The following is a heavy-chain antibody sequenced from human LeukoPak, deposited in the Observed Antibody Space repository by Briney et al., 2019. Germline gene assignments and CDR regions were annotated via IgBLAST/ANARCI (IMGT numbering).Heavy chain of an antibody. D-gene: IGHD2-2*01. Sequence: PSETLSLTCTVSGGSISSYYWSRIRQPAGKGLEWIGRIYTSGSTNYNPSLKSRVTISVDTSKNQFSLKLSSVTAADTAVYYCARDEVRGYCSSTSCFDAFDIWGQGTMVTVSS. CDR1: GGSISSYY. J-gene: IGHJ3*02. CDR3: ARDEVRGYCSSTSCFDAFDI. V-gene: IGHV4-4*07. CDR2: IYTSGST.